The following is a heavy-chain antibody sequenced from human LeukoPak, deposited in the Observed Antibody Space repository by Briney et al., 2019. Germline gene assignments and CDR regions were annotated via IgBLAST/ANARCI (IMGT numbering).Heavy chain of an antibody. CDR2: IEGDGTGT. J-gene: IGHJ6*02. V-gene: IGHV3-74*01. CDR1: GFTFSDNW. Sequence: GGSLRLSCAASGFTFSDNWMHWVRQAPGKGLVWVSRIEGDGTGTVYADSVKGRFTISRDNAKNTLYLQMNSLRAEDTAVYYCSKDLTPGGADVWGQGTTVIVSS. CDR3: SKDLTPGGADV. D-gene: IGHD3-16*01.